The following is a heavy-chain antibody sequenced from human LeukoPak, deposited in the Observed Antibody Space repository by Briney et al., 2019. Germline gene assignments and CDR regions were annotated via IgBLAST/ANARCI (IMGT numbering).Heavy chain of an antibody. CDR2: IYYSGST. D-gene: IGHD2-15*01. CDR3: ARGAGWWDY. V-gene: IGHV4-39*07. Sequence: PSETLSLTCSVSGGSISSSNYYWGWIRQPPGKGLEWIGSIYYSGSTYYNPSLKSRVTISVDTSKNQFSLTLTSVTAADTAVYYCARGAGWWDYWGQGTLVTVSS. CDR1: GGSISSSNYY. J-gene: IGHJ4*02.